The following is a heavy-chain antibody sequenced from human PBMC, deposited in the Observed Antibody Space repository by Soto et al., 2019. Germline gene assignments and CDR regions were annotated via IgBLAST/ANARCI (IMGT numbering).Heavy chain of an antibody. Sequence: GASVKVSCKASGYIITSNYIHWRRQAPGQGLEWMGWIHPFDGSRMFAQSFQGRVTMTRDTSTSTAYMEVSSLRSEDTAVYFCPASLVTMRQEFDYWGQGTLGTVSS. CDR3: PASLVTMRQEFDY. V-gene: IGHV1-46*01. CDR1: GYIITSNY. D-gene: IGHD2-21*02. CDR2: IHPFDGSR. J-gene: IGHJ4*02.